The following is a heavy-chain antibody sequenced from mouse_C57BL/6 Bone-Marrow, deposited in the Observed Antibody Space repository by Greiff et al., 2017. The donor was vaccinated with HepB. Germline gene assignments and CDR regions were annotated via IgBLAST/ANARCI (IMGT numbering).Heavy chain of an antibody. Sequence: EVKLVESGPGLVKPSQSLSLTCSVTGYSITSGYYWNWIRQFPGNKLEWMGYISYDGSNNYNPSLKNRISITRDTSKNQFFLKLNSVTTEDTATYYCARGHYGSSYEFAYWGQGTLVTVSA. V-gene: IGHV3-6*01. D-gene: IGHD1-1*01. J-gene: IGHJ3*01. CDR3: ARGHYGSSYEFAY. CDR1: GYSITSGYY. CDR2: ISYDGSN.